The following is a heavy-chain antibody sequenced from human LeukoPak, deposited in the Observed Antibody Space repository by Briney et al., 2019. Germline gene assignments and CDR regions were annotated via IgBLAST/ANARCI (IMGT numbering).Heavy chain of an antibody. Sequence: GGSLRLSCAASGFTFSSYAMSWVRQAPGKGLEWVSAIDSSGGTTYYADSVKGRFTISRDNSKNTLYLQMNSLRAEDTAVYYCAKGRVLRYFDWLSSFDYWGQGTLVTVSS. CDR2: IDSSGGTT. J-gene: IGHJ4*02. V-gene: IGHV3-23*01. CDR1: GFTFSSYA. D-gene: IGHD3-9*01. CDR3: AKGRVLRYFDWLSSFDY.